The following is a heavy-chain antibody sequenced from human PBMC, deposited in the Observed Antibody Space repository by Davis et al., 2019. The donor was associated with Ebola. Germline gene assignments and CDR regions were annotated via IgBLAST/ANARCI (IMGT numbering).Heavy chain of an antibody. D-gene: IGHD3-22*01. CDR2: IYYSGST. CDR3: ASLSRITMIVADY. CDR1: GGSISSSSYY. V-gene: IGHV4-39*01. Sequence: SETLSLTCTVSGGSISSSSYYWGWIRQPPGKGLEWIGSIYYSGSTYYNPSLKSRVTISVDTSKNQFSLKLSSVTAADTAVYYCASLSRITMIVADYWGQGTLVTVSS. J-gene: IGHJ4*02.